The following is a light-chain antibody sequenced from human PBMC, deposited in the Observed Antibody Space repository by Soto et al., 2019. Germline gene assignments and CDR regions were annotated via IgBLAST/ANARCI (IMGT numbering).Light chain of an antibody. J-gene: IGKJ1*01. CDR3: HQYGSSPQT. CDR1: QSASGNY. Sequence: EFVLTQSPGTLSLSPGXTATLSCRASQSASGNYLAWYQQKPGQAPRLLIYGASTRATGIADRFSGSGSGTDFTLSISRLEPEDFAVYYCHQYGSSPQTFGQGTKVDIK. V-gene: IGKV3-20*01. CDR2: GAS.